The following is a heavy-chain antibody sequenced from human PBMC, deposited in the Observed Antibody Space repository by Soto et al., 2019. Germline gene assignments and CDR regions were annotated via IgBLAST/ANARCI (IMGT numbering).Heavy chain of an antibody. J-gene: IGHJ4*02. CDR3: TTGSYDLLY. D-gene: IGHD3-3*01. CDR2: IKSKTYGGTT. V-gene: IGHV3-15*07. Sequence: EVQLVESGGGLVKPGGSLRLSCAVSGFTFDKVWMNWVSQAPGKGLEWVGRIKSKTYGGTTDYAATVKGRFTISRDASKNMLYLQMNSLKTEDTGMYFCTTGSYDLLYWGQGTLVTVSS. CDR1: GFTFDKVW.